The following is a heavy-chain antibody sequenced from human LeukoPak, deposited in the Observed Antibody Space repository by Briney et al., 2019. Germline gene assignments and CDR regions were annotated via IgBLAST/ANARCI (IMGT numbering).Heavy chain of an antibody. D-gene: IGHD6-19*01. CDR1: GGSISSHY. CDR2: TYYSGST. CDR3: ARGGSGWDWYFDL. J-gene: IGHJ2*01. V-gene: IGHV4-59*11. Sequence: PSETLSLTCTVSGGSISSHYWSWIRQPPGKGLEWIGYTYYSGSTSYNPSLKSRVTISIDTSKNLFSLKLSSVTAADTAVYSCARGGSGWDWYFDLWGRGTLVTVSS.